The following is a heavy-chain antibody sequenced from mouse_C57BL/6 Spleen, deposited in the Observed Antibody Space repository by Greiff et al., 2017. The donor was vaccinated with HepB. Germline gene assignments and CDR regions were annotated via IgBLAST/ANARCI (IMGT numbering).Heavy chain of an antibody. CDR3: ARDRLIYYDYDATLFAY. Sequence: EVQVVESGGGLVKPGGSLKLSCAASGFTFSSYAMSWVRQTPEKRLEWVATISDGGSYTYYPDNVKGRFTISRDNAKNNLYLQMSHLKSEDTAMYYCARDRLIYYDYDATLFAYWGQGTLVTVSA. V-gene: IGHV5-4*01. CDR1: GFTFSSYA. CDR2: ISDGGSYT. D-gene: IGHD2-4*01. J-gene: IGHJ3*01.